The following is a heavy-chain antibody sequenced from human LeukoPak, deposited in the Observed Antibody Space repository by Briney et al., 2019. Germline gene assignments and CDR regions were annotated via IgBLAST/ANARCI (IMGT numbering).Heavy chain of an antibody. Sequence: AGGSLRLSCAASGFTFSSYEMNWVRQAPGKGLEWVSYISSSGSTIYYADSVKGRFTISRDNSKNTLYLQMNSLRTEDTAVYFCAKDRSRQQMWGIIKKWFDPWGQGTLVSVSS. J-gene: IGHJ5*02. D-gene: IGHD1-14*01. V-gene: IGHV3-48*03. CDR1: GFTFSSYE. CDR3: AKDRSRQQMWGIIKKWFDP. CDR2: ISSSGSTI.